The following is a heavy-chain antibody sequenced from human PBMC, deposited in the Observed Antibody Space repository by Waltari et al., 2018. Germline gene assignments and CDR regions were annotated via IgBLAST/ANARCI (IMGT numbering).Heavy chain of an antibody. J-gene: IGHJ4*02. V-gene: IGHV3-48*04. Sequence: EVQLVESGGGLLQPGGSLRLSCAASGFTFSSYAMNWVRQAPGKGMEWISYISSSSDTIYYADSVKGRFTVSRDNAKNSLYLQMNSLRAEDTAVYYCAKDQKGIDYWGQGTLVTVSS. CDR2: ISSSSDTI. CDR1: GFTFSSYA. CDR3: AKDQKGIDY. D-gene: IGHD3-10*01.